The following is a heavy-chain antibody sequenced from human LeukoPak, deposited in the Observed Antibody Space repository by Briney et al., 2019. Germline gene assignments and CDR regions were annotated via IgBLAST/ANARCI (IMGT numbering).Heavy chain of an antibody. CDR2: INPNSGGT. CDR3: ARVRLESSGWYPNWFDP. V-gene: IGHV1-2*02. CDR1: GYTFTGYY. J-gene: IGHJ5*02. D-gene: IGHD6-19*01. Sequence: ASVKVSCKASGYTFTGYYMHWVRQAPGQGLEWMGWINPNSGGTNSAQKFQGRVTMTRDTSISTAYMELSRLRSDDTAVYYCARVRLESSGWYPNWFDPWGQGTLVTVSS.